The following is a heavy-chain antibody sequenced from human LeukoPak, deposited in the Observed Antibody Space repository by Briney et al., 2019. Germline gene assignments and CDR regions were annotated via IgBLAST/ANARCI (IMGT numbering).Heavy chain of an antibody. Sequence: GGSLRLSCAASGFTLDDNSIYWVRQPPGKGLGWVPLISWNGAATYYADSVRGRFTVSRDNSRKSTFMEMNSLITEDSAMYYCAKVARNSSWPYFEHWGQGTLVTVSS. CDR3: AKVARNSSWPYFEH. CDR1: GFTLDDNS. J-gene: IGHJ1*01. CDR2: ISWNGAAT. V-gene: IGHV3-43*01. D-gene: IGHD3-9*01.